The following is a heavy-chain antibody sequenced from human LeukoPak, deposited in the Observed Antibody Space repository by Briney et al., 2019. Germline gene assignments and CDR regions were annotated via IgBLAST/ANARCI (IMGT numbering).Heavy chain of an antibody. CDR2: ISSSSYI. D-gene: IGHD3-22*01. CDR3: ASGYYDQGDDAFDI. J-gene: IGHJ3*02. Sequence: GGSLRLSCAASGFTFSSYSMNWVRQAPRKGLEWVSSISSSSYIYYADSVKGRFTISRDNAKNSLYLQMNSLRAEDTAVYYCASGYYDQGDDAFDIWGQGTMVTVSS. CDR1: GFTFSSYS. V-gene: IGHV3-21*01.